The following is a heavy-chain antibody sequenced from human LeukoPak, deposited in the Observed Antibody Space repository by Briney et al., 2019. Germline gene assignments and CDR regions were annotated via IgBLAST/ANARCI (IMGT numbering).Heavy chain of an antibody. D-gene: IGHD2-15*01. J-gene: IGHJ4*02. CDR2: IYYSGST. V-gene: IGHV4-59*01. Sequence: PSETLSLTCTVSGGSISNYYWNWIRQPPGKGLEWIGYIYYSGSTNYNPSPKSRVTISVDTSKNHFSLKLNSVTAADTAVYYCARGYCRGGSCYNSRGYHGYWGQGTLVTVSS. CDR3: ARGYCRGGSCYNSRGYHGY. CDR1: GGSISNYY.